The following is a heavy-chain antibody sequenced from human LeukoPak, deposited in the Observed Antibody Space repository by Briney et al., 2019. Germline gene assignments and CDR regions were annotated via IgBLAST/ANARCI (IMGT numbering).Heavy chain of an antibody. V-gene: IGHV3-48*04. D-gene: IGHD4-17*01. Sequence: GGSLRLSCAVSGFTFSSYSMNWVRQAPGKGLEWVSYISSSSSTIYYADSVKGRFTISRDNAKNSLYLQMNSLRAEDTAVYYCAREGRYTVTISEDFDYWGQGTLVTVSS. CDR3: AREGRYTVTISEDFDY. CDR2: ISSSSSTI. J-gene: IGHJ4*02. CDR1: GFTFSSYS.